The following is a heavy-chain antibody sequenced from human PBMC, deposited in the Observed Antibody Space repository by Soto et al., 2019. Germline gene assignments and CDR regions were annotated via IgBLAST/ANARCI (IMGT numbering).Heavy chain of an antibody. D-gene: IGHD4-17*01. CDR2: IHRDGSTT. CDR1: GFTFSNNW. V-gene: IGHV3-74*01. J-gene: IGHJ3*02. CDR3: AIAQASYGMDDAFDI. Sequence: EVQLVESGGGLVQPGGSLRLSCAASGFTFSNNWMHWVRQAPGKGLVWVSRIHRDGSTTSYADSVKGRFTISRDNAKNTLYLQMNSLRAEYTALYYCAIAQASYGMDDAFDIWGQGTIVTVSS.